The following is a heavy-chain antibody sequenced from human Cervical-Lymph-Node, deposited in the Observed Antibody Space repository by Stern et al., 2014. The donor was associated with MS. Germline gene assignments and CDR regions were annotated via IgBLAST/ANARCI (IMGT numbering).Heavy chain of an antibody. CDR3: AKARTPGLDY. CDR1: GFAFGSFG. D-gene: IGHD2-2*01. J-gene: IGHJ4*02. CDR2: ISYDGDHT. V-gene: IGHV3-30*18. Sequence: VQLVESGGGVVRPGRSLRLSCVGSGFAFGSFGMHLVRQTPGKGLEWMAVISYDGDHTFYADSVKGRFTISRDNSKNTVFLQMNSLRPDDTALYYCAKARTPGLDYWGQGTLVTVSS.